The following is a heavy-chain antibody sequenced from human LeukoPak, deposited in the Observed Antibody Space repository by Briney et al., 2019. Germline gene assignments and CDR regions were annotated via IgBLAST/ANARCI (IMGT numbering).Heavy chain of an antibody. Sequence: GASVKVSCKASGYSFTSYDINWVRQAPGQGLEWMGWISAYNGNTNYAQKLQGRVTMTTDTSTSTAYMELRSLRSDDTAVYYCARWDYCGSTSCYTGPFDYWGQGTLVTVSS. D-gene: IGHD2-2*02. J-gene: IGHJ4*02. CDR3: ARWDYCGSTSCYTGPFDY. CDR2: ISAYNGNT. CDR1: GYSFTSYD. V-gene: IGHV1-18*01.